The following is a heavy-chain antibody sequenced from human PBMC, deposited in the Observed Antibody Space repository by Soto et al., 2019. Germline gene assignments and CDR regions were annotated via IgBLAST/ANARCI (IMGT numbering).Heavy chain of an antibody. D-gene: IGHD3-3*01. CDR2: IYYSGST. V-gene: IGHV4-39*01. Sequence: QLQLQESGPGLVKPSETLSLTCTVSGGSISSSSYYWGWIRQPPGKGLEWIGSIYYSGSTYYNPSRKSRVAISVDTSKNQFSLKLSSVTAADTAVYYCARRRITIFGVVPTGSWGQGTLVTVSS. CDR1: GGSISSSSYY. J-gene: IGHJ4*02. CDR3: ARRRITIFGVVPTGS.